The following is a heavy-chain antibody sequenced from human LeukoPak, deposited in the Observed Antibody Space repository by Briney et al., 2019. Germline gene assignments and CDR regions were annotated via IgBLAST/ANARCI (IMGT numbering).Heavy chain of an antibody. D-gene: IGHD5-24*01. CDR2: VSDSGSTT. V-gene: IGHV3-23*01. Sequence: GGSLRLSCAASGFTFSSYAMTWVRQAPGKGLEWVSAVSDSGSTTYYADSVKGRFTISTDNSKNTLYLQMNSLRAEDTAVYYCAKGYLSRDGYDYWGQGTLVTVSS. CDR3: AKGYLSRDGYDY. J-gene: IGHJ4*02. CDR1: GFTFSSYA.